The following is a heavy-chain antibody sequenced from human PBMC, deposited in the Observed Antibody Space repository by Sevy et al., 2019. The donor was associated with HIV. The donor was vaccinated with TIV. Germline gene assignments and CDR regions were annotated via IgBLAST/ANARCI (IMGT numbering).Heavy chain of an antibody. D-gene: IGHD2-2*01. V-gene: IGHV3-23*01. CDR2: ISGSGDST. Sequence: GESLKISCAASGFTFTTYAMSWVRQAPGKGLEWVSAISGSGDSTHYADSVKGRFTVSRDNSKNTLYLQMNSLRAEDTAVYYCARDVRWYCSSTSCYVFDYWGQGTLVTVSS. J-gene: IGHJ4*02. CDR1: GFTFTTYA. CDR3: ARDVRWYCSSTSCYVFDY.